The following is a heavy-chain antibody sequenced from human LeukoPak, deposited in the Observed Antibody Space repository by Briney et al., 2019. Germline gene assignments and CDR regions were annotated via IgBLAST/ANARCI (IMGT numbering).Heavy chain of an antibody. V-gene: IGHV3-11*01. CDR2: ISLSGSST. Sequence: GGSLRLSCAASGFTFSDYFMSWVRQAPGQGLEWVSYISLSGSSTYYADSVKGRFTISRDNAKNSLYLQMNSLRADDTAVYYCARRKVPAANDYWGQGTLVTVSS. D-gene: IGHD2-2*01. J-gene: IGHJ4*02. CDR1: GFTFSDYF. CDR3: ARRKVPAANDY.